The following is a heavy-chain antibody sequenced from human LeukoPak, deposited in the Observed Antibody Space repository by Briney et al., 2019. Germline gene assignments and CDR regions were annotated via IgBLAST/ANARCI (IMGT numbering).Heavy chain of an antibody. CDR3: ARVGAPYYGRESDY. CDR1: GSTVSSNY. CDR2: IYSGGST. D-gene: IGHD2/OR15-2a*01. J-gene: IGHJ4*02. Sequence: PGGSLRLSCAASGSTVSSNYMSWVRQAPGKGLEWVSVIYSGGSTYYADSVKGRFTISRDNSKNTLYLQMNSLRAEDTAVYYCARVGAPYYGRESDYWGQGTLVTVSS. V-gene: IGHV3-53*01.